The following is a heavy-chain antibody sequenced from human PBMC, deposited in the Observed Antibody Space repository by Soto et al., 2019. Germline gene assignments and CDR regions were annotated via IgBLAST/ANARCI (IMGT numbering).Heavy chain of an antibody. V-gene: IGHV4-34*01. Sequence: SETLSLTCSVHGGSFSGYYWSWIRQPPGKGLEWIGEINHSGSTNYNPSLKSRVTISVDTSKDQFSLKLSSVTAADTAVYYCARGLEDRSSYYYGMAVWGQGTTVTVSS. D-gene: IGHD1-1*01. CDR1: GGSFSGYY. J-gene: IGHJ6*02. CDR3: ARGLEDRSSYYYGMAV. CDR2: INHSGST.